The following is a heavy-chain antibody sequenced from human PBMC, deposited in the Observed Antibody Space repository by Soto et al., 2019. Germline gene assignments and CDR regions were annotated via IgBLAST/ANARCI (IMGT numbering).Heavy chain of an antibody. CDR1: GFTFSSYA. CDR3: AKDQLYDFWSGYLFDP. V-gene: IGHV3-23*01. J-gene: IGHJ5*02. Sequence: SLRLSCAASGFTFSSYAMSWVRQAPGKGLEWVSAISGSGGSTYYADSVKGRFTISRDNSKNTLYLQMNSLRVEDTAVYYCAKDQLYDFWSGYLFDPWGQGTLVTVSS. CDR2: ISGSGGST. D-gene: IGHD3-3*01.